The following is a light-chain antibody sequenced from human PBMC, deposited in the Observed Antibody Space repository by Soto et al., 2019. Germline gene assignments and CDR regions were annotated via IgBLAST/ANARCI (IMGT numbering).Light chain of an antibody. Sequence: EIVLTQSPGTLSLSPGERATVSCRASQSVSSNYLAWYQQKPGQAPRLLIYGAYSRATGIPDRFSGSGSGTDFTLTISRLEPEDFAVYYCQEFAGSPPAFTFAQGTKLEL. V-gene: IGKV3-20*01. J-gene: IGKJ2*01. CDR1: QSVSSNY. CDR2: GAY. CDR3: QEFAGSPPAFT.